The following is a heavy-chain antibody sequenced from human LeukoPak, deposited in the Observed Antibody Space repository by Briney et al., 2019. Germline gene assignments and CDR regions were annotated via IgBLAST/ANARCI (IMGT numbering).Heavy chain of an antibody. D-gene: IGHD6-6*01. CDR2: ITWSGGST. Sequence: PGGSLRLSCAASGFPFEDYGMSGVRHAPGKALEWVSDITWSGGSTGYTDSVKGRFTISRDSARDSLYLQMNSLRVEDTAFYYCARAFRYSTSSRTFDYWGQGTLVTVSS. J-gene: IGHJ4*02. CDR3: ARAFRYSTSSRTFDY. V-gene: IGHV3-20*04. CDR1: GFPFEDYG.